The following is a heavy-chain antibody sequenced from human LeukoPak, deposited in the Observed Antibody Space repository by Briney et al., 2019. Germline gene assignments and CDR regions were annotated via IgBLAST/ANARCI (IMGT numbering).Heavy chain of an antibody. CDR2: INHSGST. D-gene: IGHD3-3*01. J-gene: IGHJ4*02. Sequence: SETLSLTCAVYGGSFSGYYWSGIRQPPGKGLEWIGEINHSGSTNYNPSLKSRVTISVDTSKNQFSLKLSSVTAADTAVYYCVRGRIHLEVGYFDYWGQGTLVTVSS. CDR3: VRGRIHLEVGYFDY. CDR1: GGSFSGYY. V-gene: IGHV4-34*01.